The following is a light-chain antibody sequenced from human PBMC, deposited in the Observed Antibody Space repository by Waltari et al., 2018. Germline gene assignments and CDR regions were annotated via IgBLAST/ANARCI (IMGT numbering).Light chain of an antibody. CDR3: NSYAGSSSWV. J-gene: IGLJ3*02. V-gene: IGLV2-14*01. CDR2: DVF. Sequence: QSALTQPASVSGSPGQSITISCTGTSSDVGFYNYVSWYQQHPGKAPKLILYDVFERPSGVSNRFSGSKSGNTASLTISVLQAEDEADYYCNSYAGSSSWVFGGGTKLTVL. CDR1: SSDVGFYNY.